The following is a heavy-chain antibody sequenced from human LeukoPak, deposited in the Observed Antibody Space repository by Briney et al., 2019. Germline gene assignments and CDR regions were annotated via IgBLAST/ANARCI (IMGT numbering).Heavy chain of an antibody. CDR2: MNTYNGHT. V-gene: IGHV1-18*01. J-gene: IGHJ4*02. CDR3: ARDRNWNDEEFFDY. Sequence: ASVKVSCKASGYTFTTYGVTWVRQAPGQGFEWMGWMNTYNGHTDYAPKLQGRVTMTTDTSTNTAYMDLRSLRFDDTAVYYCARDRNWNDEEFFDYWGQGTLVTVSS. D-gene: IGHD1-1*01. CDR1: GYTFTTYG.